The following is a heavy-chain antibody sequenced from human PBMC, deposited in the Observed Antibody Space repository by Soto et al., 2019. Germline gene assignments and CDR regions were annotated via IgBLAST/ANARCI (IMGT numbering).Heavy chain of an antibody. CDR2: IFYTGTT. Sequence: SETLSLTCSVSGGSVSYNSYYWGWIRQPPGKGLEWVGGIFYTGTTYYNPSLKDRLSISVDTSKNSFSLNLTSVTAADTAVYFCARLVAVAQVANVWGQGALVTVSS. D-gene: IGHD2-21*01. CDR3: ARLVAVAQVANV. J-gene: IGHJ4*02. V-gene: IGHV4-39*01. CDR1: GGSVSYNSYY.